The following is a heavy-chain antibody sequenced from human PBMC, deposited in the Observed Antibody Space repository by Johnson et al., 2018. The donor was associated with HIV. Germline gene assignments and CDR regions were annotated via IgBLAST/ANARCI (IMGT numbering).Heavy chain of an antibody. J-gene: IGHJ3*02. V-gene: IGHV3-23*04. CDR1: GFTFSSYA. CDR3: AKLPRAWYSSGWDAFDI. Sequence: VQLVESGGGLVQPGGSLRLSCAASGFTFSSYAMSWVRQAPGKGLEWVSVISGSGDSTYYADSVKGRFTISRDNSKNTVFLQMNSLRAEDTAIYSCAKLPRAWYSSGWDAFDIWGQGTMVTVSS. CDR2: ISGSGDST. D-gene: IGHD6-19*01.